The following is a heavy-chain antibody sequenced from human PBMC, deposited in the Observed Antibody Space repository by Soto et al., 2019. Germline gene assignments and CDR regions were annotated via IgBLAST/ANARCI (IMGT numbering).Heavy chain of an antibody. J-gene: IGHJ4*02. V-gene: IGHV3-23*01. CDR2: ISGSGGST. CDR3: AKEEDTAMAAVDY. CDR1: AVTFSNYA. D-gene: IGHD5-18*01. Sequence: PGGSLRLSCAASAVTFSNYAMTWVRLAPGKGLEWVSSISGSGGSTYYADSVKGRFTISRDNSKNTLYLQMNSLRAEDTAVYYCAKEEDTAMAAVDYWGQGTLVTVSS.